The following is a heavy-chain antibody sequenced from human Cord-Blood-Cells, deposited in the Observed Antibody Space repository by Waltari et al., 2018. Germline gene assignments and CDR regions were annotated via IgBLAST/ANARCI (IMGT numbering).Heavy chain of an antibody. D-gene: IGHD6-19*01. J-gene: IGHJ4*02. CDR1: GFTVSSNY. Sequence: EVQLVESGGGLIQPGGSLRLSCAASGFTVSSNYMSWVRQAPGKGVGGVEVIYSGGSKYYADSVKGRFTISRDNSKNTLYLQMNSLRAEDTAVYYCATNMGAVAGTFDYWGQGTLVTVSS. CDR2: IYSGGSK. CDR3: ATNMGAVAGTFDY. V-gene: IGHV3-53*01.